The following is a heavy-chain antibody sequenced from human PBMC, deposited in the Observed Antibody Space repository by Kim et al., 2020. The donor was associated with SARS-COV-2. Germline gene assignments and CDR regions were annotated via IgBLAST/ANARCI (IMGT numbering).Heavy chain of an antibody. V-gene: IGHV3-7*03. CDR3: ARVQLYSDRSLYRSFDR. CDR1: GFTFSTYW. J-gene: IGHJ5*02. Sequence: GGSLRLSCVDSGFTFSTYWMGWVRQAPGRGLEWVANIKQDGSEKYYVDSVKGRFTISRDNAKNSLYLQMSRLSADDTAVYYCARVQLYSDRSLYRSFDRWGQGTLVTVSS. D-gene: IGHD3-22*01. CDR2: IKQDGSEK.